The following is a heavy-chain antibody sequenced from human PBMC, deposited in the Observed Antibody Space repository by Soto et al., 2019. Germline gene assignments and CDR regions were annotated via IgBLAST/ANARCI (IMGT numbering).Heavy chain of an antibody. CDR3: ARERTMTTVTSPFLGFDY. V-gene: IGHV4-31*03. J-gene: IGHJ4*02. Sequence: SETLSLTCTVSGGSISSGGYYWSWIRQHPGKGLEWIGYIYYSGSTYYNPSLKSRVTISVDTSKNQFSLKLSSVTAADTAVYYCARERTMTTVTSPFLGFDYWGQGTLVTVSS. CDR1: GGSISSGGYY. D-gene: IGHD4-17*01. CDR2: IYYSGST.